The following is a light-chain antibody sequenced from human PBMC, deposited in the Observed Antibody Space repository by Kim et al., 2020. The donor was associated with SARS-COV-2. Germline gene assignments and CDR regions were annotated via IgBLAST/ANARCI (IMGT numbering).Light chain of an antibody. CDR3: NSRDSSGNHLGV. Sequence: SSELTQDPAVSVALGQTVRITCQGDSLRSYYASWYQQKPGQAPVLVIYAKNNRPSGIPDRFSGSSSGNTASLTITGAQAEDEADYYCNSRDSSGNHLGVFGTGTKVTVL. CDR1: SLRSYY. V-gene: IGLV3-19*01. CDR2: AKN. J-gene: IGLJ1*01.